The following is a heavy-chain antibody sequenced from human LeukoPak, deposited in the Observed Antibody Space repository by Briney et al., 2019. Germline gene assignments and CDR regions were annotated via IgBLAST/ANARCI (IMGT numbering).Heavy chain of an antibody. CDR1: GFTFSSYA. Sequence: GGSLRLSCTASGFTFSSYAMSWVRQDPGEGLEWVSAISGSGGSTYYADSVKGRFTISRDNSKNTLYLQMNSLRAEDTAVYYCAKSVSSGYYVDYWGQGTLVTVSS. V-gene: IGHV3-23*01. D-gene: IGHD3-22*01. CDR2: ISGSGGST. CDR3: AKSVSSGYYVDY. J-gene: IGHJ4*02.